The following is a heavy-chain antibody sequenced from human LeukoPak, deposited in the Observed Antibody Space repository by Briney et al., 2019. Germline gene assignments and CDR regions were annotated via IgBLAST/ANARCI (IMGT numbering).Heavy chain of an antibody. J-gene: IGHJ6*04. CDR1: GFTFSSYS. CDR2: ISSSSSYI. CDR3: ARDRYYGSGSYYKEYYYYGMDV. D-gene: IGHD3-10*01. V-gene: IGHV3-21*01. Sequence: GGSLRLSCAASGFTFSSYSMNWVRQAPGKGLEWVSSISSSSSYIYYADSVKGRFTISRDNAKNSLYLQMNSLSAEDTALYYCARDRYYGSGSYYKEYYYYGMDVWGKGTTVTVSS.